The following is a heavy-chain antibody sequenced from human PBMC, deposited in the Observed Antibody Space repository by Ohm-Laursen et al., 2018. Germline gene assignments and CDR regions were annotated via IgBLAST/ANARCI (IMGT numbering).Heavy chain of an antibody. V-gene: IGHV3-13*01. CDR2: IGTAGDT. Sequence: SLRLSCAASGFTFSSYDMHWVRQATGKGLEWVSAIGTAGDTYYPGSVKGRFTISRENAKNSLYLQMNSLRAGDTAVYYCARGYYYDSSGLTRLDAFDIWGQGTMVTVSS. CDR1: GFTFSSYD. J-gene: IGHJ3*02. D-gene: IGHD3-22*01. CDR3: ARGYYYDSSGLTRLDAFDI.